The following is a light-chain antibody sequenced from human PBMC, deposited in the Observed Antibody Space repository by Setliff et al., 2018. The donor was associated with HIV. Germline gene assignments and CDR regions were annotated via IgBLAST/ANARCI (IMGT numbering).Light chain of an antibody. CDR3: TSFTSTSPYV. CDR1: SSDVGGYKY. J-gene: IGLJ1*01. V-gene: IGLV2-14*01. Sequence: QSALTQPASVSGSPRQSITISCTGTSSDVGGYKYVSWYQHHPGKAPKLLIYEVDNRPSGVSNRFSGSKSGNTASLTISGLQAEDEADYFCTSFTSTSPYVFGTGTKVTVL. CDR2: EVD.